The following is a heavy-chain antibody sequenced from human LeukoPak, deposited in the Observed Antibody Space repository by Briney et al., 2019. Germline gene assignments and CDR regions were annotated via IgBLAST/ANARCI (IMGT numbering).Heavy chain of an antibody. Sequence: GGSLRLSCAASGFTFDDYAMHWVRQAPGKGLEWVSGISWNSGSIGYADSVKGRFTISRDNAKNSLCLQMNSLRAEDMALYYCAKGSYFSTTPPFDYWGQGTLVTVSS. CDR3: AKGSYFSTTPPFDY. D-gene: IGHD3-10*01. CDR1: GFTFDDYA. J-gene: IGHJ4*02. CDR2: ISWNSGSI. V-gene: IGHV3-9*03.